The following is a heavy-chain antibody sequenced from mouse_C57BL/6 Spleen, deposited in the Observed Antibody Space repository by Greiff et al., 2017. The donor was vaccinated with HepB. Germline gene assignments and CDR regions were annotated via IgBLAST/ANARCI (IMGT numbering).Heavy chain of an antibody. Sequence: VQLQQSGPELVKPGASVKISCKASGYTFTDYYMNWVKQSHGKSLEWIGDINPNNGGTSYNQKFKGKATLTVDKSSSTAYMELRSLTSEDSAVYYCARFIPIYDGSSYGMDYYAMDYWGQGTSVTVSS. D-gene: IGHD1-1*01. V-gene: IGHV1-26*01. J-gene: IGHJ4*01. CDR3: ARFIPIYDGSSYGMDYYAMDY. CDR2: INPNNGGT. CDR1: GYTFTDYY.